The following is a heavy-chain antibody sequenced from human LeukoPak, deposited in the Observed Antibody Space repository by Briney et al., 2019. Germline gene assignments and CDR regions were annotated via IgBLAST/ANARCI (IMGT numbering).Heavy chain of an antibody. CDR2: FDPEDGET. Sequence: GASVKVSFKVSGYTLTELSMHWVRQAPGKGLEWMGGFDPEDGETIYAQKFQGRVTMTEDTSTDTAYMELSSLRSEDTAVYYCATDLDCSSTSCSYYYYGMDVWGQGTTVTVSS. CDR1: GYTLTELS. J-gene: IGHJ6*02. CDR3: ATDLDCSSTSCSYYYYGMDV. V-gene: IGHV1-24*01. D-gene: IGHD2-2*01.